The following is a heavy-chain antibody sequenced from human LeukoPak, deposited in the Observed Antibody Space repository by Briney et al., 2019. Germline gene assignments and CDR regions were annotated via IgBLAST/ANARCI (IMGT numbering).Heavy chain of an antibody. J-gene: IGHJ6*02. Sequence: GGSLRLSCAASGFIFSSYSISWVRQAPGKGLEWVSVITGSGGNTYYADSVKGRFTISKGNSKNTVYLQMSSLRVDDTAVYYCAKAASSSWPSYYYGMDVWGQGTTVTVSS. D-gene: IGHD6-13*01. CDR2: ITGSGGNT. CDR1: GFIFSSYS. CDR3: AKAASSSWPSYYYGMDV. V-gene: IGHV3-23*01.